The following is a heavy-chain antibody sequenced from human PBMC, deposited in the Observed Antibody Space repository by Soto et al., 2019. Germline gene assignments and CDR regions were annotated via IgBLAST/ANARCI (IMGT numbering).Heavy chain of an antibody. Sequence: PGGSLRLSCAASGFTFSSYAMSWVRQAPGKGLEWVSAISGSGGSTYYADSVKGRFTISRDNSKNTLYLQMNSLRAEDTAVYYCAKDIVGWLQFSGFDYWGQGTLVTAPQ. CDR2: ISGSGGST. V-gene: IGHV3-23*01. CDR3: AKDIVGWLQFSGFDY. D-gene: IGHD5-12*01. CDR1: GFTFSSYA. J-gene: IGHJ4*02.